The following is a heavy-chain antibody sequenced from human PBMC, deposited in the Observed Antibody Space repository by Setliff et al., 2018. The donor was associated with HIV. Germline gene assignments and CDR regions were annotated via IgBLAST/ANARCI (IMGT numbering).Heavy chain of an antibody. J-gene: IGHJ2*01. D-gene: IGHD3-10*01. V-gene: IGHV4-4*07. CDR2: VYASAYS. Sequence: PSETLSLTCTVSGDSIGDHYWNWIRQPAGKGLEWIGRVYASAYSNYNPSLKSRVTMSVDTSQNQFSLKLRSVNAADTAVYYCARDWVTRSNYYGSGSPWYFDFWGRGILVTVSS. CDR3: ARDWVTRSNYYGSGSPWYFDF. CDR1: GDSIGDHY.